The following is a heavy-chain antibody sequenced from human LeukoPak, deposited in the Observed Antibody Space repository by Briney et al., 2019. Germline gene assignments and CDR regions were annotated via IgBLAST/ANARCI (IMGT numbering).Heavy chain of an antibody. D-gene: IGHD5-24*01. Sequence: SETLSLTCAVYSGSFSGYYWSWIRQPPGKGLEWIGEINRGGSTNYNPSLKSRVTISVDTSKNQFSLKLTSVTAADTAVYYCARVRSRDGYLYFDYWGQGALVTVSS. J-gene: IGHJ4*02. V-gene: IGHV4-34*01. CDR1: SGSFSGYY. CDR3: ARVRSRDGYLYFDY. CDR2: INRGGST.